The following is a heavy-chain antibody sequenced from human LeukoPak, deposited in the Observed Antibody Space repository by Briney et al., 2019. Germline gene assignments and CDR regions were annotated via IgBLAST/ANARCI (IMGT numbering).Heavy chain of an antibody. CDR2: IYYSGST. J-gene: IGHJ4*02. CDR3: AREVEMATIAIPFGY. V-gene: IGHV4-39*07. CDR1: GGSISSSSYY. D-gene: IGHD5-24*01. Sequence: PSETLSLTCTVSGGSISSSSYYWGWIRQPPGKGLEWIGSIYYSGSTYYNPSLKSRVTISVDTSKNQFSLKLSSVTAADTAVYYCAREVEMATIAIPFGYWGQGTLVTVSS.